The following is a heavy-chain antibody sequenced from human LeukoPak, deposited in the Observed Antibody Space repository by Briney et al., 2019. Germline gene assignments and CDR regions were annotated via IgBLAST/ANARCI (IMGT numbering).Heavy chain of an antibody. Sequence: GGSLRLSCAASGFTFSSYGMSWVRQAPGKGLEWVSVISGSGGSTYYADSVKGRFTISRDNSKNTLYLQMNSLRAEDTAVYYCAKTRGSGPFDYWGQGTLVTVSS. CDR2: ISGSGGST. CDR3: AKTRGSGPFDY. D-gene: IGHD3-10*01. V-gene: IGHV3-23*01. CDR1: GFTFSSYG. J-gene: IGHJ4*02.